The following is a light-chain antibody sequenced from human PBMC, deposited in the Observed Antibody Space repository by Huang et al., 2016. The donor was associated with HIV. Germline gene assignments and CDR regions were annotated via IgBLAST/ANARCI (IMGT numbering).Light chain of an antibody. CDR1: QTITTY. V-gene: IGKV1-39*01. CDR3: QQTYGTLPT. CDR2: GAS. J-gene: IGKJ5*01. Sequence: DIQMTQSPFSLSASVGDSVTIICRASQTITTYLNWYQQKPGKAPKLLIYGASTLQSGVPSRFSGSGSGTDFTLTISSLQPEDFATYSCQQTYGTLPTFGPGTRLETK.